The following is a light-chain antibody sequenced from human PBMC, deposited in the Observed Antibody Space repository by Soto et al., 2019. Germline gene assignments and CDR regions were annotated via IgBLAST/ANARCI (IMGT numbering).Light chain of an antibody. CDR1: QSVSSY. CDR2: DAS. J-gene: IGKJ4*01. V-gene: IGKV3-11*01. Sequence: EIVLTQSPATLSLSPGERATLACRASQSVSSYLAWYQHKPGQAPRLLIYDASNRATGIPARVSGSASGTDFTLTISILEPEDFAVYYCQQRSNWPPLTFGGGTKVEIK. CDR3: QQRSNWPPLT.